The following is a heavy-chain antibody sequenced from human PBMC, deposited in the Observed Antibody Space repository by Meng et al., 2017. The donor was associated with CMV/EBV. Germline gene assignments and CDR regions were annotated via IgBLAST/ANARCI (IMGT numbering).Heavy chain of an antibody. V-gene: IGHV1-3*01. CDR2: INAGNGDT. J-gene: IGHJ4*02. CDR3: ARTRTYCASTSCYTGGYYFDY. CDR1: YP. Sequence: YPIHWLRQAPGQRLEWMGWINAGNGDTKSSQKFQGRLTITRDSSASTVYMELSSVRFEDTAVYYCARTRTYCASTSCYTGGYYFDYWGQGTLVTVSS. D-gene: IGHD2-2*02.